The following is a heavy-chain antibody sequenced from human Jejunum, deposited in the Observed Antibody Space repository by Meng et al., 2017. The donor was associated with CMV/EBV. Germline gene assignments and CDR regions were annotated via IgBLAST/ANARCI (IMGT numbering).Heavy chain of an antibody. J-gene: IGHJ2*01. V-gene: IGHV4-59*01. Sequence: SGGSISSYYWSWVRQPPGQGLEWIGYVYYSGSTNYNPSLKSRVTISVDTSKNQFSLRLRSVTAADTAVYYCARDTSGSGNWYSALWGRGTLVTVSS. CDR2: VYYSGST. CDR3: ARDTSGSGNWYSAL. CDR1: GGSISSYY. D-gene: IGHD3-10*01.